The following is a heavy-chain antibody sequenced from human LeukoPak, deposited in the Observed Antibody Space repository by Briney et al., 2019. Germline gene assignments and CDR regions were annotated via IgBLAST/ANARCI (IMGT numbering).Heavy chain of an antibody. CDR2: IWYDGSNK. J-gene: IGHJ4*02. V-gene: IGHV3-33*01. D-gene: IGHD3-22*01. Sequence: GGSLRLSCAASGFTFRSYGMHWVRQAPGKGLEWVAVIWYDGSNKYYADSVKGRFTISRDNSKNTLYLQMNSLRAEDTAVYYCARAYYYDSSGHFDYWGQGTLVTVSS. CDR3: ARAYYYDSSGHFDY. CDR1: GFTFRSYG.